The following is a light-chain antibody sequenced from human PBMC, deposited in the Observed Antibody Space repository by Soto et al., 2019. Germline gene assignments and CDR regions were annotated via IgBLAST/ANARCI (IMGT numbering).Light chain of an antibody. CDR1: SSNIGAGYD. CDR2: GNS. V-gene: IGLV1-40*01. Sequence: QSVLTQPPSVSGAPGQRVPISCTGSSSNIGAGYDVHWYQQLPGTAPKLLIYGNSNRTSGVPDRFSGSKSGTSAPLAITGLQAEYEADYYCQSYYSSLDVVFGGGTQLTVL. J-gene: IGLJ2*01. CDR3: QSYYSSLDVV.